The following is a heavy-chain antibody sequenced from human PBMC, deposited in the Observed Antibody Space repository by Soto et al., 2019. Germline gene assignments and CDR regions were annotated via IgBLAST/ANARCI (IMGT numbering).Heavy chain of an antibody. D-gene: IGHD2-8*01. J-gene: IGHJ4*01. CDR2: IYPGDSDT. Sequence: GESLKISCKGFGYTFASNWIAWVRQMPGKGLEWMGFIYPGDSDTRYSPSFQGQVTISADKSISTAYLLWSSLKASDTAIYYCARLIDCSNGVCYRFESWGHGTLVTVSS. CDR1: GYTFASNW. V-gene: IGHV5-51*01. CDR3: ARLIDCSNGVCYRFES.